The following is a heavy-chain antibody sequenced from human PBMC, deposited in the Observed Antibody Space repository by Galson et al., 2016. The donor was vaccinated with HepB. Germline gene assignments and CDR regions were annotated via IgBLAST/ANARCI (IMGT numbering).Heavy chain of an antibody. D-gene: IGHD1-7*01. Sequence: LRLSCAASGFTFSSYAMHWVRQAPGKGLEWVAVISYDGSNKYYADSVKGRFTISRDNSKNTLYLKMNRLRAEDTAVYYCARKELYYYYYGMDVWGQGTTVTVSS. CDR1: GFTFSSYA. J-gene: IGHJ6*02. CDR2: ISYDGSNK. V-gene: IGHV3-30-3*01. CDR3: ARKELYYYYYGMDV.